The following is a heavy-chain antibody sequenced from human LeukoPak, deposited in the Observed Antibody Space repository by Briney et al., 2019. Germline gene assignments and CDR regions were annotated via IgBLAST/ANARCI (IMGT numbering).Heavy chain of an antibody. D-gene: IGHD3-3*01. J-gene: IGHJ4*02. Sequence: TGGSLRLSCTASGFTFGTYAMTWVRQAPGKGLQWVALIIGNAATIAYADSVRGRFTISRDNFKNTLYLQMYSLRVEDTAVYYCVKDRTPDGYYSVDYWGQGILVTVSS. CDR1: GFTFGTYA. CDR2: IIGNAATI. CDR3: VKDRTPDGYYSVDY. V-gene: IGHV3-23*01.